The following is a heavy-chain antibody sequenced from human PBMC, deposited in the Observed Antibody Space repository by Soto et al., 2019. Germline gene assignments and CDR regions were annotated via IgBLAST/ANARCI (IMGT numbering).Heavy chain of an antibody. CDR3: ARVGNAVGFGEPFFDY. CDR1: GGTFSSYA. D-gene: IGHD3-10*01. J-gene: IGHJ4*02. CDR2: IIPIFGTA. V-gene: IGHV1-69*01. Sequence: QVQLVQSEAEVKKPGSSVKVSCKASGGTFSSYAISWVRQAPGQGLEWMGGIIPIFGTANYAQKFQGRVTITADESTSTAYMELSSLRSEDTAVYYCARVGNAVGFGEPFFDYWGQGTLVTVSS.